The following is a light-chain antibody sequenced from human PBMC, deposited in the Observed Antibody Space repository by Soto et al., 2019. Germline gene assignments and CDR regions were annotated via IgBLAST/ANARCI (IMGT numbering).Light chain of an antibody. Sequence: EIVLTQSPGSLSLSPGERATLSCRASQSVRSDDLAWYQQKPGQAPRLLVYGASSRATGIPDRFSDSGSGTDFTRTNSGLEPEDFAVYYCHHYGNSRTFGQGTKVEIK. J-gene: IGKJ1*01. CDR2: GAS. V-gene: IGKV3-20*01. CDR1: QSVRSDD. CDR3: HHYGNSRT.